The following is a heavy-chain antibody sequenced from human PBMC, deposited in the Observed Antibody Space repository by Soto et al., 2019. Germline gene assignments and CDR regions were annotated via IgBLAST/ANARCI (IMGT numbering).Heavy chain of an antibody. J-gene: IGHJ5*02. CDR2: IKQDGSEK. Sequence: EVQLVESGGGLVQPGGSLRLSCAPSGFTFSSYWMSWVRQAPGKGLVWVANIKQDGSEKSYVDSVKGRSTISRDNAKNSLYLQMNSLRAEDTAVYYCARDGSSTSGYTRGLYWFDPWGQGTLVTVSS. D-gene: IGHD2-2*02. CDR1: GFTFSSYW. V-gene: IGHV3-7*01. CDR3: ARDGSSTSGYTRGLYWFDP.